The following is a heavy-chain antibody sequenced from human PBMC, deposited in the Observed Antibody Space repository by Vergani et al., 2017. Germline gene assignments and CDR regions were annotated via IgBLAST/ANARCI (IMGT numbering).Heavy chain of an antibody. CDR2: IYYSGST. J-gene: IGHJ4*02. Sequence: QVQLQESGPGLVKPSQTLSLTCTVSGGSISSGGYYWSWIRQHPGKGLGWIGYIYYSGSTYYNPSLKSRVTISVDTSKNQFSLKLSSVTAADTAVYYGARDRRDSSGHFDYWGQGTLVTVSS. CDR1: GGSISSGGYY. D-gene: IGHD3-22*01. V-gene: IGHV4-31*03. CDR3: ARDRRDSSGHFDY.